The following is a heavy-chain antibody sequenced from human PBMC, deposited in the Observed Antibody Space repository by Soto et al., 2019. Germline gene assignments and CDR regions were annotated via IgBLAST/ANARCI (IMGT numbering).Heavy chain of an antibody. CDR1: GDTFNFYS. D-gene: IGHD3-10*01. Sequence: QVQLVQSGAEVKKPGSSVRVSCKASGDTFNFYSINWLRQAPGLGLEWMGRINPILSMSNYAQRFQGRVTMAADKSTSTGYMELSSLRSEDTAMYYCASSYGSGYRAFDSWGQGALVTVSS. J-gene: IGHJ4*02. CDR2: INPILSMS. V-gene: IGHV1-69*02. CDR3: ASSYGSGYRAFDS.